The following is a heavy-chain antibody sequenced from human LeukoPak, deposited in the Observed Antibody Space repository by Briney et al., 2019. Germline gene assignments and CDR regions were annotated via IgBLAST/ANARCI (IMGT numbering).Heavy chain of an antibody. V-gene: IGHV1-18*01. Sequence: PWASVKVSCKASSYTFTNYGVTWVRQAPGQGLEWMGWISAYNGHAIYAQKLRGRVTMTTDTSTSTAYMELRSLRSDDTAVYYCARCGQNYYESSVNVFFDFWGQGTLVTVSS. J-gene: IGHJ4*02. D-gene: IGHD3-22*01. CDR2: ISAYNGHA. CDR1: SYTFTNYG. CDR3: ARCGQNYYESSVNVFFDF.